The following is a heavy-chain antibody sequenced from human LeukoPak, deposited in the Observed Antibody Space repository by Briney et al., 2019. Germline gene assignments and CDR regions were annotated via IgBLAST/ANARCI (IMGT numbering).Heavy chain of an antibody. V-gene: IGHV4-59*08. CDR1: GGSISSYY. CDR3: ASAYYYGMDV. J-gene: IGHJ6*02. Sequence: SETLSLTCTVSGGSISSYYWSWIRQPPVKGLEWIGYIYYSGSTNYNPSLKSRVTISVDTSKNQFSLKLSSVTAADTAVYYCASAYYYGMDVWGQGTTVTVSS. CDR2: IYYSGST.